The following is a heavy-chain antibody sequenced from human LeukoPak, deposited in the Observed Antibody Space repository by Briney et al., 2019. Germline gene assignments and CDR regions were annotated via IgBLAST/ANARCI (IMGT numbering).Heavy chain of an antibody. Sequence: GGSLRLSCVVSGFNFSNYWMNWVRQAPGKGLEWVSYISASGSNIYYLDSVKGRFTVSRDNAMNSLFLQMDRPRAGDTAVYYCVRVKGTYFDFWGQGTLVTVSS. D-gene: IGHD1-1*01. CDR2: ISASGSNI. CDR1: GFNFSNYW. V-gene: IGHV3-48*01. J-gene: IGHJ4*02. CDR3: VRVKGTYFDF.